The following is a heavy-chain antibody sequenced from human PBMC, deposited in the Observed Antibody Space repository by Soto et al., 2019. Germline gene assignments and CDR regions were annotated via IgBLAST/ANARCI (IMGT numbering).Heavy chain of an antibody. CDR3: ARGGEIVVVVSTTGRYFDY. D-gene: IGHD2-15*01. CDR1: GGSFSGYY. V-gene: IGHV4-34*01. J-gene: IGHJ4*02. CDR2: INHSGST. Sequence: QVQLQQWGAGLLKPSETLSLTCAVYGGSFSGYYWTWIRQPPGKGLEWIGEINHSGSTNYNPSLKSRVTISVAPSKNQFSLKLSSVTAADTAVYYCARGGEIVVVVSTTGRYFDYWGQGTRVTVSS.